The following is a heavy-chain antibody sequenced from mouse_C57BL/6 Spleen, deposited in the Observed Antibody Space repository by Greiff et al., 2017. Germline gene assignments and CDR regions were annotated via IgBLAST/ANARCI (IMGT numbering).Heavy chain of an antibody. Sequence: EVQLQQSGAELVKPGASVKLSCTASGFNINDYYMHWVKQRTEQGLAWIGRIDPEDGETKYAPKFQGKATITADTSSNTAYLHLTSLTSEDTAVYYCARPTVVTPYWYFDVWGTGTTVTVSS. CDR2: IDPEDGET. V-gene: IGHV14-2*01. D-gene: IGHD1-1*01. CDR3: ARPTVVTPYWYFDV. J-gene: IGHJ1*03. CDR1: GFNINDYY.